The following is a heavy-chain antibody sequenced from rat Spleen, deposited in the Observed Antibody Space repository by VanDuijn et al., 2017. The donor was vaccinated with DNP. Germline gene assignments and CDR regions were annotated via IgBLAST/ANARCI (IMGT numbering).Heavy chain of an antibody. Sequence: QVQLKESGPGMVQPSQTLSLTCTVSGFSLTNYHVHWVRQPPGKGLEWMGVMWSDGDTSYNAALKSRLSISRDTSKSQVFLKMNSLQTEDTAIYFCARDRQVRGAYYGMDAWGQGTSVTVSS. CDR1: GFSLTNYH. CDR2: MWSDGDT. CDR3: ARDRQVRGAYYGMDA. J-gene: IGHJ4*01. V-gene: IGHV2-32*01. D-gene: IGHD4-3*01.